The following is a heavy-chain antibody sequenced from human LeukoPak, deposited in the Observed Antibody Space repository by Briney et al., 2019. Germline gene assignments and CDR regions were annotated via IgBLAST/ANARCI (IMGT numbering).Heavy chain of an antibody. CDR2: INPNSGGT. CDR1: GYTFTGYY. D-gene: IGHD3-9*01. Sequence: ASVKVSCKASGYTFTGYYMHWVRQAPGQGLEWMGRINPNSGGTNYAQKFQGRVTMTRDTSISTAYMELSSLRSEDTAVYYCARALDHLYYDILTGGPLGYWGQGTLVTVSS. J-gene: IGHJ4*02. V-gene: IGHV1-2*06. CDR3: ARALDHLYYDILTGGPLGY.